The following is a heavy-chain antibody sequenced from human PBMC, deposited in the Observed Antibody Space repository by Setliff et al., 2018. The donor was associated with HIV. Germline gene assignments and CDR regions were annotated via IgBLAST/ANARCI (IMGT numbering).Heavy chain of an antibody. CDR3: ATQTGFYNSHWYDY. D-gene: IGHD6-13*01. V-gene: IGHV3-21*01. J-gene: IGHJ4*02. Sequence: GGSLRLSCAASGFIFSGYTMVWVRQAPGKGLEWVSSISSSGNFIYYEDSVKGRFTMSRDNAKNSLYLQMDSLRVEDTGVYYCATQTGFYNSHWYDYWGQGTMVTVSS. CDR1: GFIFSGYT. CDR2: ISSSGNFI.